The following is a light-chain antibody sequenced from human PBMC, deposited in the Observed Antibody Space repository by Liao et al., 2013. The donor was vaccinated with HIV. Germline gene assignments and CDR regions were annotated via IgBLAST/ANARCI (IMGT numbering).Light chain of an antibody. CDR2: YGS. J-gene: IGLJ2*01. Sequence: SYVLTQPPSVSVAPGKTASITCGGDNIGTKSVHWYQQKPGQAPVLVLYYGSDRPSGIPERFSGSKSGNTATLTISRVEAGDEADYYCQVWDNSRDHVIFGGGTKLTVL. V-gene: IGLV3-21*01. CDR3: QVWDNSRDHVI. CDR1: NIGTKS.